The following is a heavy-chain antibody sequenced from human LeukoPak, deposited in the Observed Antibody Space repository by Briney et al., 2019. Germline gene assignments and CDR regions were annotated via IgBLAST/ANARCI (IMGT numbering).Heavy chain of an antibody. CDR3: ARTLSRINHYGDSAADS. CDR2: MNPNSGNT. D-gene: IGHD4-17*01. CDR1: GYTFTSSD. J-gene: IGHJ4*02. Sequence: ASVKVSCKASGYTFTSSDINWVRQATGQGLEWMGWMNPNSGNTGYAQKFQGRVTLTRDTSISTAYMELTSLRSEDTAVYYCARTLSRINHYGDSAADSWGQGTLVTVSS. V-gene: IGHV1-8*01.